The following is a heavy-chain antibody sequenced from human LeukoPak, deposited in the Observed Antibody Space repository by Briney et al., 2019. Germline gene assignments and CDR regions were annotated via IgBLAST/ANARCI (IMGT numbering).Heavy chain of an antibody. CDR2: INPNSGGT. J-gene: IGHJ6*03. CDR1: GYTFTGYY. V-gene: IGHV1-2*02. CDR3: ASNRQLYYYYYYMDV. D-gene: IGHD1-14*01. Sequence: GASVTVSCKASGYTFTGYYMHWVRQAPGQGLEWMGWINPNSGGTNYAQKFQGRVTMTRDTSISTAYMELSRLRSDDTAVYYCASNRQLYYYYYYMDVWGKGTTVTVSS.